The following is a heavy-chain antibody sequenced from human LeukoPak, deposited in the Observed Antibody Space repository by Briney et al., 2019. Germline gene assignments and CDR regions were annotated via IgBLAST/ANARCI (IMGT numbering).Heavy chain of an antibody. CDR3: ARGRKTYYDFWSGYYFDY. Sequence: SETLSLTCAVYGGSFSGYYWSWIRQPPGKGREWIGEINHSGSTNYNPSLKSRVTISVDTSKNQFSLKLSSVTAADTAVYYCARGRKTYYDFWSGYYFDYWGQGTLVTVSS. CDR1: GGSFSGYY. V-gene: IGHV4-34*01. D-gene: IGHD3-3*01. CDR2: INHSGST. J-gene: IGHJ4*02.